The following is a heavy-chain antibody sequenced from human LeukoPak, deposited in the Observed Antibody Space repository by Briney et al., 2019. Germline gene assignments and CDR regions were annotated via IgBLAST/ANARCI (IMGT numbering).Heavy chain of an antibody. J-gene: IGHJ4*02. CDR2: IKQDGSEK. CDR1: GFTFSSYW. D-gene: IGHD3-22*01. CDR3: ARDYVYDSSGYYY. V-gene: IGHV3-7*01. Sequence: PGGSLRLSCAASGFTFSSYWMSWVRQAPGKGLEWVANIKQDGSEKYYVDSVKGRFTISRDNAKNSLYLQVNSLRAEDTAVYYCARDYVYDSSGYYYWGQGTLVTVSS.